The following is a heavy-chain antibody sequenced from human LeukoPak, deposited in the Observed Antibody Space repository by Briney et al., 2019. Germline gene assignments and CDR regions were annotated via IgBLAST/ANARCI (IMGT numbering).Heavy chain of an antibody. CDR3: ARDLEK. CDR1: GGSFSGYY. V-gene: IGHV4-34*01. Sequence: SETLSLTCAVYGGSFSGYYWSWIRQPPGKGLEWIGEINHRGSTTYNPSLKSRVSMSVDTSKNQFSLKLSSVTAADTAVYYCARDLEKWGQGTLVTVSS. CDR2: INHRGST. J-gene: IGHJ4*02.